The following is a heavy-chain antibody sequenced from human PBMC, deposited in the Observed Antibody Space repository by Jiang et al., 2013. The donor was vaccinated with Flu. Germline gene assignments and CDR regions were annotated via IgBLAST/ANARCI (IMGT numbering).Heavy chain of an antibody. J-gene: IGHJ4*02. V-gene: IGHV4-38-2*02. D-gene: IGHD3-10*01. CDR1: GYSISSGYY. CDR3: ARGAYGSGSDY. Sequence: LLKPSETLSLTCTVSGYSISSGYYWGWIRQPPGKGLEWIGSIYHSGSTYYNPSLKSRVTISVDTSKNQFSLKLSSVTAADTAVYYCARGAYGSGSDYWGQGTLVTVSS. CDR2: IYHSGST.